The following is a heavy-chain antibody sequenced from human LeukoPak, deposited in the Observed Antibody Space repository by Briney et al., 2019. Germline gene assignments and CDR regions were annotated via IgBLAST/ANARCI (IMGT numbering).Heavy chain of an antibody. CDR1: GFTFSNYE. Sequence: GGSLRLSCAASGFTFSNYEMNWVRQAPGKGLEWVSYISSSGNTIYYADSVKGRFTISRDSADNSLFLQMNSLRVDDTAVYYCARDNRDRSPLRAYYYYMDVWGRGTTVTVSS. J-gene: IGHJ6*03. V-gene: IGHV3-48*03. CDR3: ARDNRDRSPLRAYYYYMDV. CDR2: ISSSGNTI.